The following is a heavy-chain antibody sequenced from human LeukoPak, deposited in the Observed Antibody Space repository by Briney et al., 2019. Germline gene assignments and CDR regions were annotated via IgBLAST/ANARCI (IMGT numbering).Heavy chain of an antibody. CDR3: AKGRNSYDSGRCHSPNCYYGMDV. Sequence: PSETLSLTCTVSGGSISSYYWSWIRRPPGKGLEWIGYIYYSGSTNYNPSLKSRVTISVDTSKNQFSLKLSSVTAADTAVYHCAKGRNSYDSGRCHSPNCYYGMDVWGQGTTVIVSS. V-gene: IGHV4-59*01. CDR2: IYYSGST. J-gene: IGHJ6*02. CDR1: GGSISSYY. D-gene: IGHD3-10*01.